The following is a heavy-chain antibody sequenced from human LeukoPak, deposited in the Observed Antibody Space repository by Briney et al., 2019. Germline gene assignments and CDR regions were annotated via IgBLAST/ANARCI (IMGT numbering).Heavy chain of an antibody. CDR1: GFTFSSYS. J-gene: IGHJ4*02. CDR2: ISSSSSTI. D-gene: IGHD2-2*01. V-gene: IGHV3-48*01. Sequence: GGSLRLSCAASGFTFSSYSMNWVRQAPGKGLEWVSYISSSSSTIHYADSVKGRFTISRDNAKNSLYLQMNSLRAEDTAVYYCARESRRYCSSTSCYSVYWGQGTLVTVSS. CDR3: ARESRRYCSSTSCYSVY.